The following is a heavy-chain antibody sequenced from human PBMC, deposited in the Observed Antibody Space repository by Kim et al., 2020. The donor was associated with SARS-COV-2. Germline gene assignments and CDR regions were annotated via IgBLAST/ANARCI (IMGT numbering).Heavy chain of an antibody. CDR1: GGSFSGYY. CDR3: ARGLNFRIYFDY. J-gene: IGHJ4*02. V-gene: IGHV4-34*01. D-gene: IGHD1-1*01. Sequence: SETLSLTCAVYGGSFSGYYWSWIRQPPGKGLEWIGEINHSGSTNYNPSLKSRVTISVDTSKNQFSLKLSSVTAADTAVYYCARGLNFRIYFDYWGQGTLVTVAS. CDR2: INHSGST.